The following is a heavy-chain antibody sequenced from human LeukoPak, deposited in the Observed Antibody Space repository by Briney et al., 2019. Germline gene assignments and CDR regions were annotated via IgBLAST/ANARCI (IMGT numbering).Heavy chain of an antibody. CDR3: ARDDYPDWFDP. J-gene: IGHJ5*02. V-gene: IGHV1-2*02. CDR1: GYTFPGYY. CDR2: INPNSGGT. Sequence: ASVSVSWKASGYTFPGYYMHWVRQAPGQGLEWMGWINPNSGGTNYAQKFQGRVTMTRDTSISTAYMELSRLRSDDTAVYYCARDDYPDWFDPWGQGTLVTVSS. D-gene: IGHD3-16*01.